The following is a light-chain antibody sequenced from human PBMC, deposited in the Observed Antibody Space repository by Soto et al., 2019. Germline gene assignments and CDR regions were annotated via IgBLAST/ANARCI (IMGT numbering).Light chain of an antibody. V-gene: IGLV2-14*01. J-gene: IGLJ2*01. CDR2: DVS. CDR3: SSYTSSSTVV. CDR1: SSDVGGYNY. Sequence: QSVPTQPASVSGSPGQSITISCTGTSSDVGGYNYVSWYQQHPGKAPKLMIYDVSNRPSGVSNRFSGSKSGNTASLTISGLQAEDEADYYCSSYTSSSTVVFGGGTQLTVL.